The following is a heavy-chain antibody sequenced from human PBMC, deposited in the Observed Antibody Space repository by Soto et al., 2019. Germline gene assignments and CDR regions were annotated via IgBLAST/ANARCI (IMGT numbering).Heavy chain of an antibody. J-gene: IGHJ1*01. CDR2: IKSKADGGTT. CDR1: DFTFTSAW. CDR3: IAGAVISCWYVVEH. Sequence: EVQLVESGGGLIKPGGSLRLSCAASDFTFTSAWMHWVRQAPGKGLEWVGRIKSKADGGTTDYAAPVKCRFTSSRDDSKNTLFMKINSLTIEDKSVYYCIAGAVISCWYVVEHWGQGTLVTVSS. D-gene: IGHD6-19*01. V-gene: IGHV3-15*07.